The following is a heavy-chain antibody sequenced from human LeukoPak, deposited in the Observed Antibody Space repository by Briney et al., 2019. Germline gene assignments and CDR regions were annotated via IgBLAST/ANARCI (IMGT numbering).Heavy chain of an antibody. D-gene: IGHD6-6*01. CDR1: GFTFSSYS. CDR2: ISSSSSYI. CDR3: ARSYSSSPERLDY. V-gene: IGHV3-21*04. J-gene: IGHJ4*02. Sequence: GSLRLSCAASGFTFSSYSMNWVRQAPGKGLEWVSSISSSSSYIYYADSVKGRFTISRDNAKNSLYLQMNSLRAEDTALYYCARSYSSSPERLDYWGQGTLVTVSS.